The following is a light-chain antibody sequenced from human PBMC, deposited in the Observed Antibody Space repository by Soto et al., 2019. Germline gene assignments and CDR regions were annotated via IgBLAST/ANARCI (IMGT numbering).Light chain of an antibody. J-gene: IGLJ3*02. Sequence: QSVLTQPPSASGTPGQGVTISCSGSSSNIGTYTVNWYQQLPGTAPKLLIHTNIQRPSGVPDRFSGSRSGTSASLAISGLQFEDEADYYCAAWDDSLNGWVFGGGTKLTVL. CDR1: SSNIGTYT. CDR2: TNI. V-gene: IGLV1-44*01. CDR3: AAWDDSLNGWV.